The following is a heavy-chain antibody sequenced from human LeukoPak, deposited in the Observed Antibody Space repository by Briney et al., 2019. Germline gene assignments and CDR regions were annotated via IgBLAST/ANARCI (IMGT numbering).Heavy chain of an antibody. CDR2: IRYDGSNK. CDR3: AKDRSNYEVIDY. Sequence: PGGSLRLSCAASGFTFSSYGMHWVRQAPGKGLELEAFIRYDGSNKYYADSVKGRFTISRDNSKNTLYLQMNSLRAEDTAVYYCAKDRSNYEVIDYWGQGTLVTVSS. J-gene: IGHJ4*02. V-gene: IGHV3-30*02. D-gene: IGHD4-11*01. CDR1: GFTFSSYG.